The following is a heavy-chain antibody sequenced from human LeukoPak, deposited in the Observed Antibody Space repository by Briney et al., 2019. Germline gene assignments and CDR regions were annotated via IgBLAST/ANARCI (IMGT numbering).Heavy chain of an antibody. CDR3: AGGAGWIFRI. Sequence: PGRSLRLSCAASGFTFSTYWMTWFRQAEGNGLEWVALIKQDGSEKHYMDSVKGRFTISRDNAKNSLYLQMNTLRPEDTAVYYCAGGAGWIFRIWGQGTMLTVSS. J-gene: IGHJ3*02. CDR2: IKQDGSEK. CDR1: GFTFSTYW. V-gene: IGHV3-7*01. D-gene: IGHD3-3*01.